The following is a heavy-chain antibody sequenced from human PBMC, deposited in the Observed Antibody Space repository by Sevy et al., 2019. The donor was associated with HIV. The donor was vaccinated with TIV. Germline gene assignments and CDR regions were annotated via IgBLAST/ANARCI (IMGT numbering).Heavy chain of an antibody. CDR2: ISGNDDTI. CDR1: GFILSDYY. V-gene: IGHV3-11*01. D-gene: IGHD4-17*01. CDR3: ARDHVKDGDLGDYYYYAMDV. J-gene: IGHJ6*02. Sequence: GGSLRLSCAASGFILSDYYMTWVRQAPGKGLEWVSYISGNDDTIYYADSVKGRITISRDNTKNSLYLQMNSLRAEDTAVYYCARDHVKDGDLGDYYYYAMDVWGQGTTVTVSS.